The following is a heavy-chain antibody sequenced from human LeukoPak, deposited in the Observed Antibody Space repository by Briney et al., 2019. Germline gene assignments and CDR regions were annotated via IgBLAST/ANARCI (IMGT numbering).Heavy chain of an antibody. J-gene: IGHJ4*02. CDR1: GGSIRSSYYY. CDR3: ARGGGSYYADY. V-gene: IGHV4-39*07. D-gene: IGHD1-26*01. CDR2: IYDSGST. Sequence: SETLSLTCTVSGGSIRSSYYYWGWIRQPPGKGLEWIGSIYDSGSTYYNPSLKSRVTISVDTSKNQFSLKLSSVTAADTAVYYCARGGGSYYADYWGQGTLVTVSS.